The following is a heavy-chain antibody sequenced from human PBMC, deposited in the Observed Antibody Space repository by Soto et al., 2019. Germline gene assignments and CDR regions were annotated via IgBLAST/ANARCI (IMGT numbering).Heavy chain of an antibody. CDR2: IKSKTDGGTA. J-gene: IGHJ6*02. D-gene: IGHD2-15*01. Sequence: VQLVESGRGLVKPGGSLRLSCAASGFTFSNAWMNWVRQAPGKGLEWVGRIKSKTDGGTADYAAPVKGRFTISRDDSKNTLYLQMDSLITEDTAVYYCTTQNCSGGSCYSGYYYYGLDVWGQGTTVSVSS. V-gene: IGHV3-15*07. CDR3: TTQNCSGGSCYSGYYYYGLDV. CDR1: GFTFSNAW.